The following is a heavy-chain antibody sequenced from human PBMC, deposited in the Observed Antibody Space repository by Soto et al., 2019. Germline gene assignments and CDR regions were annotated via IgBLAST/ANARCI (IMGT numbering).Heavy chain of an antibody. V-gene: IGHV3-33*01. J-gene: IGHJ4*02. CDR2: MWYHGRDL. Sequence: GLEWVAVMWYHGRDLFYTDSVKGRFTISRDNSKNTLFLQMNTFKVDHRSLYYCSTDQGILIGLFIFAHWGQGALVTGS. CDR3: STDQGILIGLFIFAH. D-gene: IGHD3-16*01.